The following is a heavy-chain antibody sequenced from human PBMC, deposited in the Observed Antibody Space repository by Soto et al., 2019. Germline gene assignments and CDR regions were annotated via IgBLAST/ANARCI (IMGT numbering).Heavy chain of an antibody. CDR2: IYPGDSDT. CDR1: GYSFTSYW. Sequence: PGESLKISCKGSGYSFTSYWIGWVRQMPGKGLEWMGIIYPGDSDTRYSPSFQGQVTISADKSISTAYLQWSSLKASDTAMYYCARLRMTTDYYYYYGMDVWGQGTTVTVSS. D-gene: IGHD4-4*01. CDR3: ARLRMTTDYYYYYGMDV. J-gene: IGHJ6*02. V-gene: IGHV5-51*01.